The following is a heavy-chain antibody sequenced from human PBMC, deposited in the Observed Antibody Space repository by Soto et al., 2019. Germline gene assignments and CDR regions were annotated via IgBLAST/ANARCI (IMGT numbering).Heavy chain of an antibody. CDR1: AASFSKYY. J-gene: IGHJ4*02. D-gene: IGHD3-16*01. V-gene: IGHV4-59*01. Sequence: SETLSLTCTVSAASFSKYYWTWIRQPPGRGLEWIGYVYFNGNTNYNPSSKRRVSISIDTSKNQISLTLNSVTAADTAVYYCASVTFGGVVLAHWGQGTLVTVSS. CDR3: ASVTFGGVVLAH. CDR2: VYFNGNT.